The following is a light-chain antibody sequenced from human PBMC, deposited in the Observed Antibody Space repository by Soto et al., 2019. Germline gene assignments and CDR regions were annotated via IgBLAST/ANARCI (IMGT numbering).Light chain of an antibody. Sequence: QSVLPQPRSVSGSPGQSVTISCTGTSSDVGGYNYVSWYQQHPGKAPKLMIYDVGKRPSGVPDRFSGSKSDNTASLTISGLQAEDEADYYCCSYAGSDIRVFGTGTKVTVL. CDR1: SSDVGGYNY. CDR2: DVG. J-gene: IGLJ1*01. CDR3: CSYAGSDIRV. V-gene: IGLV2-11*01.